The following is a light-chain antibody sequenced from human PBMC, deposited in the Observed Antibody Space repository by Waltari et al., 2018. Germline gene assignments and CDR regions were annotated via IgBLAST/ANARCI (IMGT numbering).Light chain of an antibody. V-gene: IGKV3-20*01. CDR3: QNHERLPAM. CDR1: QNFGTY. Sequence: SSRASQNFGTYLAWYQPKPGQAPRLLIYHASSRATGIPDRFSGSGSGTDFSLTISRLEPEDFAVYYCQNHERLPAMFGQGTNVEIK. CDR2: HAS. J-gene: IGKJ1*01.